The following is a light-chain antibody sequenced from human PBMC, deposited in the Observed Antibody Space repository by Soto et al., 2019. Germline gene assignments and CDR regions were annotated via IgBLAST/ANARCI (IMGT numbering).Light chain of an antibody. V-gene: IGKV3-20*01. J-gene: IGKJ1*01. Sequence: EIVLTQSPATLSLSPGEEATLSCKASQAITSKYLAWYQQKPGQPPRLLIYGAPNRATGIPDRFSGSGSGTDFTLTISSLEPEDFAVYYCQQYGSSGKFGEGTKVDI. CDR3: QQYGSSGK. CDR1: QAITSKY. CDR2: GAP.